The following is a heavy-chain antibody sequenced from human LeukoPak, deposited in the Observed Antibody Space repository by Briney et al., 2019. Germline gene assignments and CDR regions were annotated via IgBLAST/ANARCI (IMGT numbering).Heavy chain of an antibody. V-gene: IGHV3-48*03. Sequence: GGSLRLSCAASGFTFSSYEMNWVRQAPGKGLEWVSYISSSGSTIYYADSVKGRFTISRDNAKNSLYLQMNSLRAEDTAVYYCARVGGYNYVDYWGQGTLVTVSS. CDR1: GFTFSSYE. CDR2: ISSSGSTI. J-gene: IGHJ4*02. D-gene: IGHD5-24*01. CDR3: ARVGGYNYVDY.